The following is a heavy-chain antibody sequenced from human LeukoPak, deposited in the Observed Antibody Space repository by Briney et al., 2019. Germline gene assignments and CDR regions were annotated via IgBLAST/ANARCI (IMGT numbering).Heavy chain of an antibody. CDR3: ARTAKYYYGSETYYFFDY. CDR1: GYTFTNYD. D-gene: IGHD3-10*01. CDR2: MNTNSGYT. J-gene: IGHJ4*02. Sequence: ASVKVSCKASGYTFTNYDINWVRQAPGQGLEWMGWMNTNSGYTGYAQKFQGRVTITRNTSISTAYMELSSLRSDDTAVYYCARTAKYYYGSETYYFFDYWGQGTLVTVSS. V-gene: IGHV1-8*03.